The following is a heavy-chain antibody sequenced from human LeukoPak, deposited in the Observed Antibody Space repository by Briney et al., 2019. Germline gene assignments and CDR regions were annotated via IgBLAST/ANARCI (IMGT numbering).Heavy chain of an antibody. CDR3: AKDLSSAITSALVLDV. CDR2: ISWNSGSI. Sequence: GRSLRLSCAASGFTFDDYAMHWVRQAPGKGLEWVSGISWNSGSIVYADSVKGRFTISRDNVKNALYLQMNSLRPEDTALYYCAKDLSSAITSALVLDVWGQGTTVIVSS. CDR1: GFTFDDYA. V-gene: IGHV3-9*01. D-gene: IGHD3-22*01. J-gene: IGHJ6*02.